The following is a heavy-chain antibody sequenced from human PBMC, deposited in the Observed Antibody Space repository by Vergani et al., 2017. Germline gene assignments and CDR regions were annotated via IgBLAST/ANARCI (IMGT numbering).Heavy chain of an antibody. J-gene: IGHJ5*02. CDR1: GFTFNQYR. CDR3: ARDVRLLYNRFDP. CDR2: TWYDGNNK. V-gene: IGHV3-33*01. D-gene: IGHD1-14*01. Sequence: QVQLVESGGGVVQPGRSLRLSCAASGFTFNQYRMHWVRQAPGKGLEWVAVTWYDGNNKQYADSVKGRFTISRDNSKSTMYLQMNSLRDEDTGVYYCARDVRLLYNRFDPWGQGTLVTVSS.